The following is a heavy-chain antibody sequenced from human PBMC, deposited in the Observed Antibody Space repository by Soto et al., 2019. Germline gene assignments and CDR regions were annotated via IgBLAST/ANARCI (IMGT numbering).Heavy chain of an antibody. J-gene: IGHJ6*02. D-gene: IGHD1-26*01. V-gene: IGHV4-4*07. CDR2: IYTSGTT. CDR3: AREGASGFGMDV. CDR1: GGSIRSNY. Sequence: SETLSLTCNVSGGSIRSNYWSWIRQPAGKALEWIGRIYTSGTTNYNPSLKSRATMLIDTSTNQFSLILSSVTAADTGVYYCAREGASGFGMDVWGQGTTVTVSS.